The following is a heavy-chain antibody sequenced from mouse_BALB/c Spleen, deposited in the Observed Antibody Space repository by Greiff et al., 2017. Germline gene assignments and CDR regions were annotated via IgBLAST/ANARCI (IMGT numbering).Heavy chain of an antibody. V-gene: IGHV5-9-4*01. J-gene: IGHJ2*01. CDR1: GFTFSSYA. CDR3: ARVPPTGTFDY. D-gene: IGHD4-1*02. Sequence: EVQLQESGGGLVKPGGSLKLSCAASGFTFSSYAMSWVRQAPEKRLEWVAEISSGGSYTYYPDTVTGRFTISRDNAKNTLYLEMSSLRSEDTAMYYCARVPPTGTFDYWGQGTTLTVSS. CDR2: ISSGGSYT.